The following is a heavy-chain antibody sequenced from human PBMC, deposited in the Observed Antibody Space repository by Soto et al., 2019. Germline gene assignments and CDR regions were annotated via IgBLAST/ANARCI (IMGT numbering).Heavy chain of an antibody. CDR1: GGSFSNYY. CDR2: INHSGST. CDR3: ATSTPPHPPGAFPY. J-gene: IGHJ4*02. V-gene: IGHV4-34*01. Sequence: SETLSLTCAVYGGSFSNYYWRWIRQPPGKGLEWSGEINHSGSTNYNPSLKSRVTIAVDTSKNQFSLKLNSVPAADTAVYYCATSTPPHPPGAFPYWGRGTLVTVSA. D-gene: IGHD2-8*02.